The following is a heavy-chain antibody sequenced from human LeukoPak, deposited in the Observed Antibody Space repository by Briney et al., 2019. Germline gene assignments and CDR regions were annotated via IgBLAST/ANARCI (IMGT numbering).Heavy chain of an antibody. CDR3: ARATNYYDSSGYYP. J-gene: IGHJ5*02. D-gene: IGHD3-22*01. V-gene: IGHV3-30*02. CDR1: GFSFSSFG. Sequence: GGSLRLSCAASGFSFSSFGMHWVRQAPGKGLDWVAFIRYDGSKKYYADSVKGRFTISRDSSKNTLYLQMNSLRAEDTAVYYCARATNYYDSSGYYPWGQGTLVTVSS. CDR2: IRYDGSKK.